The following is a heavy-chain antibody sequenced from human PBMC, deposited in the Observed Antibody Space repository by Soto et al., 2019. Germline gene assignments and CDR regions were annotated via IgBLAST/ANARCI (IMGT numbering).Heavy chain of an antibody. CDR2: IWYDGSNK. CDR3: ARGRAVTTYYYYGMDV. V-gene: IGHV3-33*01. CDR1: GFTFSSYG. J-gene: IGHJ6*02. D-gene: IGHD4-4*01. Sequence: GSLRLSCAASGFTFSSYGMHWVRQAPGKGLEWVAVIWYDGSNKYYADSVKGRFTISRDNSKNTLHLQMNSLRAEDTAVYYCARGRAVTTYYYYGMDVWGQGTTVTVSS.